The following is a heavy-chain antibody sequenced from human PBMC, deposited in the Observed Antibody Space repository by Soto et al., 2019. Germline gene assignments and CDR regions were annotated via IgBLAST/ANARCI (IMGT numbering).Heavy chain of an antibody. CDR3: AIDRSVGMDV. J-gene: IGHJ6*02. D-gene: IGHD3-16*02. Sequence: GGSLRLSCAASGFTFSSYSMNWVRQAPGKGLECVSSISSSSSYIYYADSVKGRFTISRDNAKNSLYLQMNSLRAEDTAVYYCAIDRSVGMDVWGQGTTVTVSS. CDR1: GFTFSSYS. CDR2: ISSSSSYI. V-gene: IGHV3-21*01.